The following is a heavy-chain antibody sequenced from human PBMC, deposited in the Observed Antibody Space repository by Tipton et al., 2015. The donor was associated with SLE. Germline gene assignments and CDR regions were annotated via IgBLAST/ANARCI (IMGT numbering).Heavy chain of an antibody. J-gene: IGHJ4*02. CDR2: TYHSGHT. CDR3: ARGGVGGYDYFDF. CDR1: GDSISSGGFS. D-gene: IGHD5-12*01. V-gene: IGHV4-30-2*01. Sequence: TLSLTCAVSGDSISSGGFSWSWIRQPPGKGLEWIGYTYHSGHTYYNPSLKSRVTISVDRSTNQFSLKLTSVTAADTAVYYCARGGVGGYDYFDFWGQGSLVTVSS.